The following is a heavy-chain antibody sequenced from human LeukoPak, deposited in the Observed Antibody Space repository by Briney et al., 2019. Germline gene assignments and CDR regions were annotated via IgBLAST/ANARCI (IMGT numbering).Heavy chain of an antibody. Sequence: GGSLRLSCAASGFTFSSHSINWVRQAPGKGLEWGSYISTRSTTIYYADSVKGRFTISRDNTKNSLYLQMNSLRAEDTAVYYCARARRHGPEYSGYDLGYWGQGTLVTVSS. CDR3: ARARRHGPEYSGYDLGY. V-gene: IGHV3-48*04. CDR2: ISTRSTTI. CDR1: GFTFSSHS. J-gene: IGHJ4*02. D-gene: IGHD5-12*01.